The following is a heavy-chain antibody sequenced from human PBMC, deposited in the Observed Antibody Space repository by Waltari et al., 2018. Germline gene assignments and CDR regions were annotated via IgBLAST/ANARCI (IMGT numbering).Heavy chain of an antibody. J-gene: IGHJ3*02. CDR2: IRYDGSNK. Sequence: QVQLVESGGGLVQPGSSLLLSCAPSGFTFSSYGMHWVRQAPGKGVGGVGGIRYDGSNKYYAGPVQGRFTISRDNSKNTLNRQMSSLRGDDTTMYYFAKGSSGIWGERRMVTVSS. D-gene: IGHD6-19*01. V-gene: IGHV3-30*18. CDR3: AKGSSGI. CDR1: GFTFSSYG.